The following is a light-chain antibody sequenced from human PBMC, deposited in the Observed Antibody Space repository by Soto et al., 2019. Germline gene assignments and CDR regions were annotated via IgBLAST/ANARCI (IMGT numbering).Light chain of an antibody. Sequence: EIVMTQSPATLSVSPGEGVTLSCRAGQSVRSNLAWYQQKPGQAPRLLIYGASTRATGIPARFSGSGSGTEFTLSISSLQSEDLGTYYCQHYDGYPQTFGQGTRLEIK. CDR3: QHYDGYPQT. V-gene: IGKV3-15*01. CDR1: QSVRSN. J-gene: IGKJ5*01. CDR2: GAS.